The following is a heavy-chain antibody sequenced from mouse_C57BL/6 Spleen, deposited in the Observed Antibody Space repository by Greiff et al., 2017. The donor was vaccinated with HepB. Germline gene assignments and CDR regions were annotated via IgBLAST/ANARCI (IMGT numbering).Heavy chain of an antibody. CDR2: ISYDGSN. V-gene: IGHV3-6*01. CDR1: GYSITSGYY. D-gene: IGHD2-4*01. J-gene: IGHJ4*01. Sequence: EVHLVESGPGLVKPSQSLSLTCSVTGYSITSGYYWNWIRQFPGNKLEWMGYISYDGSNNYNPSLKNRISITRDTSKNQFFLKLNSVTTEDTATYYCASYYDYDGGYAMDYWGQGTSVTVSS. CDR3: ASYYDYDGGYAMDY.